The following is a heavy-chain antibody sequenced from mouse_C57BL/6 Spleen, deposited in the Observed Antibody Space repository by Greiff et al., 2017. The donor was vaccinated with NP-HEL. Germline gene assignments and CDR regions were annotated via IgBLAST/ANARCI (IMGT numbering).Heavy chain of an antibody. CDR1: GFTFTDYY. V-gene: IGHV7-3*01. CDR2: IRNKANGYTT. CDR3: ARGYGSSNWYFDV. J-gene: IGHJ1*03. D-gene: IGHD1-1*01. Sequence: EVQGVESGGGLVQPGGSLSLSCAASGFTFTDYYMSWVRQPPGKALEWLGFIRNKANGYTTEYSASVKGRFTISRDNSQSILYLQMNALRAEDSATYYCARGYGSSNWYFDVWGTGTTVTVSS.